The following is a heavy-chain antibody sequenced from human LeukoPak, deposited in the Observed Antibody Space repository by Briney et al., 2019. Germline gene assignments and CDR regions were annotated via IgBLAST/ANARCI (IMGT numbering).Heavy chain of an antibody. D-gene: IGHD6-6*01. CDR3: AKDEYSSSSEAEYFQH. J-gene: IGHJ1*01. Sequence: GGSLRLSCAASGFTFSSYAMSWVRQAPGKGLEWVSAISGSGGSTYYADSVKGRFTISRDNSKNTLYLQMNSLRAEDTAVYYCAKDEYSSSSEAEYFQHWGQGTLVTVSS. CDR1: GFTFSSYA. V-gene: IGHV3-23*01. CDR2: ISGSGGST.